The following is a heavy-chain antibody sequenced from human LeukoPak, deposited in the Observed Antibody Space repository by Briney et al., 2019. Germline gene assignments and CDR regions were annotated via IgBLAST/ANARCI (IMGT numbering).Heavy chain of an antibody. V-gene: IGHV3-23*01. CDR3: AKGRCSGGSCYGRGLDY. D-gene: IGHD2-15*01. CDR2: ISGTGGST. CDR1: GFTFNNFA. J-gene: IGHJ4*02. Sequence: GGSLGLSCAGTGFTFNNFAMSWVRQAPGKGLEWVSGISGTGGSTYYADSVKGRFTISRDNSKNTVYLQMNSLNAEDTAVYYCAKGRCSGGSCYGRGLDYWGQGTLVTVSS.